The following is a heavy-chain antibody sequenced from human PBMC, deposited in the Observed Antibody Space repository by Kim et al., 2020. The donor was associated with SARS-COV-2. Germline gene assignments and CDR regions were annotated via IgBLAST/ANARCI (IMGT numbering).Heavy chain of an antibody. Sequence: SETLSLTCTVSGGSISSGGYYWSWIRQHPGKGLEWIGYIYYSGSTYYNPSLKSRVTISVDTSKNQFSLKLSSVTAADTAVYYCARDKRVITFGGVIVNNAFDIWGQGTMVTVS. CDR1: GGSISSGGYY. CDR2: IYYSGST. V-gene: IGHV4-31*03. D-gene: IGHD3-16*02. CDR3: ARDKRVITFGGVIVNNAFDI. J-gene: IGHJ3*02.